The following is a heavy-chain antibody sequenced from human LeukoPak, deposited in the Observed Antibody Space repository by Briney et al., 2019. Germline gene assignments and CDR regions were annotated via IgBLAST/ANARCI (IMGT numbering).Heavy chain of an antibody. D-gene: IGHD3-9*01. CDR1: GFTFSSYS. CDR3: ARDWGYDILTGYYSPDAFDI. V-gene: IGHV3-21*01. J-gene: IGHJ3*02. Sequence: GGSLRLSCAASGFTFSSYSMNWVRQAPGKGLEWVSFISSSSSYIYYADSVKGRFTISRDNAENSLYLQMNSLRAEDTAVYYCARDWGYDILTGYYSPDAFDIWGQGTMVTVSS. CDR2: ISSSSSYI.